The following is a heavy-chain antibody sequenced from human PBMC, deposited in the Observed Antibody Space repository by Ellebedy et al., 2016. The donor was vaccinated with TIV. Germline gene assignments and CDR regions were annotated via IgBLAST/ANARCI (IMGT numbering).Heavy chain of an antibody. CDR1: GFTFSTYW. J-gene: IGHJ4*02. D-gene: IGHD5-24*01. CDR2: ISDTGGST. V-gene: IGHV3-23*01. Sequence: PGGSLRLSCGASGFTFSTYWMSWVRQAPGKGLEWVSAISDTGGSTYYADSVKGRFTISRDNSKNTPYLQMNSLRAVDTAVYFCGTVATTFDYWGQGTLVTVSS. CDR3: GTVATTFDY.